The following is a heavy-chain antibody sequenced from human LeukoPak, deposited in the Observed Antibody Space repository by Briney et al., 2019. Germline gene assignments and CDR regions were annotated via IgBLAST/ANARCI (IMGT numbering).Heavy chain of an antibody. V-gene: IGHV4-59*01. D-gene: IGHD2/OR15-2a*01. CDR2: IFYSGST. CDR1: GGSLSSYY. CDR3: ARLRGHYFPDY. J-gene: IGHJ4*02. Sequence: SETLSLTCTVSGGSLSSYYWTWIRQPPGKGLEWIAYIFYSGSTNYNPSLKSRVTISVDTSKNQFSLKLNSVTAADTAVYYCARLRGHYFPDYWGQGTLVTVSS.